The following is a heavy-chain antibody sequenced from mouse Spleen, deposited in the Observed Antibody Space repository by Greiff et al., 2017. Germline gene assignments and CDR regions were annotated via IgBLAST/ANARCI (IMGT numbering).Heavy chain of an antibody. CDR1: GYTFTDHT. Sequence: QVQLQQSDAELVKPGASVKISCKVSGYTFTDHTIHWMKQRPEQGLEWIGYIYPRDGSTKYNEKFKGKATLTADKSSSTAYMQLSSLTYEDSAVYYCARYYGSSAWFAYWGQGTLVTVSA. CDR2: IYPRDGST. CDR3: ARYYGSSAWFAY. V-gene: IGHV1-78*01. J-gene: IGHJ3*01. D-gene: IGHD1-1*01.